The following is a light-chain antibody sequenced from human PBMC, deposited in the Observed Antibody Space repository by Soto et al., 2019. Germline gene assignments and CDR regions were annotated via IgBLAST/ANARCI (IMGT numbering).Light chain of an antibody. CDR2: WAS. CDR3: QQYYSLPPT. CDR1: QSVLYRSNTKHS. J-gene: IGKJ1*01. V-gene: IGKV4-1*01. Sequence: IVMTQSPDSLAVSLGERATINCTSSQSVLYRSNTKHSLAWYQQKPGQPPNLLIYWASTRESGVPDRFSGSGSGTDFTLTISSLQAEDVAVYYWQQYYSLPPTFGQGTKVEIK.